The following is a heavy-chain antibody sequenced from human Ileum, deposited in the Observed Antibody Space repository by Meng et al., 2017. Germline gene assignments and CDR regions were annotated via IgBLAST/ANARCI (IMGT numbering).Heavy chain of an antibody. Sequence: VQLQQGGAGLLKPSETLSRTCAVYGGSFSGYYWSWIRQPPGKGLEWIGEINHSGSTNYNPSLKSRVTISVDTSKNQFSLKLSSVTAADTAVYYCARGGPWFDPWGQGTLVTVSS. CDR3: ARGGPWFDP. J-gene: IGHJ5*02. CDR1: GGSFSGYY. CDR2: INHSGST. V-gene: IGHV4-34*01.